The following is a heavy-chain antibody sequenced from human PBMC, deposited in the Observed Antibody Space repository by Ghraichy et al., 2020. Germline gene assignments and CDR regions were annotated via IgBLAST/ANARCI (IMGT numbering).Heavy chain of an antibody. CDR2: ISGSDGRT. D-gene: IGHD6-19*01. Sequence: GESLNISCAASGFTFSSYAMSWVHQAPGKGLEWVSTISGSDGRTHYADSVKGRFTISRDNSKNTLYLQMNILRAEDTAVYYCAKPQYSSGQYGADYWGQGALVTVSS. CDR1: GFTFSSYA. V-gene: IGHV3-23*01. CDR3: AKPQYSSGQYGADY. J-gene: IGHJ4*02.